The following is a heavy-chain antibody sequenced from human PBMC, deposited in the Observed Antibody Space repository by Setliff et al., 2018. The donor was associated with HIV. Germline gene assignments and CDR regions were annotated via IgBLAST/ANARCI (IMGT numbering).Heavy chain of an antibody. D-gene: IGHD3-22*01. V-gene: IGHV4-4*07. J-gene: IGHJ6*03. CDR3: ARAFFFDTSGYRSYYHYMDV. CDR2: IYASGRT. Sequence: SETLSLTCTVSGGSISSYYWSWIRQPAGKGLEWIGRIYASGRTNYNPSLKSRVTLSVDTSKNQFSLRLNSVTAADTAVYYCARAFFFDTSGYRSYYHYMDVWGKGTTVTVSS. CDR1: GGSISSYY.